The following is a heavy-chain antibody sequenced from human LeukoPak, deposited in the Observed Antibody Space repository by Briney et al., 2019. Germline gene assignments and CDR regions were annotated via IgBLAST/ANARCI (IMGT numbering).Heavy chain of an antibody. CDR1: GHSFTDSY. V-gene: IGHV1-2*02. CDR2: INPNSGGT. D-gene: IGHD2-15*01. J-gene: IGHJ5*02. CDR3: ARADRLHGGPYLIGP. Sequence: ASVKVSCKTSGHSFTDSYMHWVRQAPGQGLEWMGWINPNSGGTSSAQKFQGRVTMTRDMSITTVYMEVSWLTSDDTAIYYCARADRLHGGPYLIGPWGQGTLVTVSS.